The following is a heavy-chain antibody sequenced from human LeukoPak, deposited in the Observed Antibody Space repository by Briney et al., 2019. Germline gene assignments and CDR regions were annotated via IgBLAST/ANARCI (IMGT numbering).Heavy chain of an antibody. V-gene: IGHV4-59*08. CDR3: ARNVGWYSHDS. Sequence: SETLSLTCTVSGDSLSSHYWSWLRQPTGKGLEWIGYIYGSGSTHYDPSLRSRVTISEDTSKNQFSLKLTSVTAADTAVFYCARNVGWYSHDSWGQGTLVSVSS. CDR2: IYGSGST. CDR1: GDSLSSHY. J-gene: IGHJ4*02. D-gene: IGHD6-19*01.